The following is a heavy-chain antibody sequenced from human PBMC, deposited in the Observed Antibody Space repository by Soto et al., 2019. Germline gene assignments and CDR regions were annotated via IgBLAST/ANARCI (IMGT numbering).Heavy chain of an antibody. Sequence: QITLKESGPTLVKPTQTLTLTCTFSGFSLSTSGVGVGWIRQPPGKALEWLALIYWDDDKRYSPSLKSRLTITKDTSKNQVVLTMTNMDPVDTATYYCAHRLNTAYDFWSGYYSDAFDIWGQGTMVTVSS. V-gene: IGHV2-5*02. J-gene: IGHJ3*02. CDR2: IYWDDDK. CDR1: GFSLSTSGVG. CDR3: AHRLNTAYDFWSGYYSDAFDI. D-gene: IGHD3-3*01.